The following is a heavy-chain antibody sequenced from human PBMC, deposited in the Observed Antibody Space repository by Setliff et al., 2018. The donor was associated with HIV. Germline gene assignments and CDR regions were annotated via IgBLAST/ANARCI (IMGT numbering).Heavy chain of an antibody. J-gene: IGHJ4*02. Sequence: PSETLSLTCTVSGASISDYYWSWIRQTPGKGLEWIGYISNSGSTNYNPSQKSRVTISRDDSKNTAFLQIDSLHSGDTASYYCGRHVDGYCSATSCFVMSWHWGQGTLVTVSS. D-gene: IGHD2-2*01. CDR1: GASISDYY. V-gene: IGHV4-59*08. CDR2: ISNSGST. CDR3: GRHVDGYCSATSCFVMSWH.